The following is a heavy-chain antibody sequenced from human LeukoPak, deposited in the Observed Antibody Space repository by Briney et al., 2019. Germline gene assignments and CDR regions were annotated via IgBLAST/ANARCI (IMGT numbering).Heavy chain of an antibody. CDR2: IYSGGST. J-gene: IGHJ2*01. CDR1: GFTVSSDY. Sequence: PGGSLRLSCAASGFTVSSDYMSWVRQAPGKGLEWVSVIYSGGSTYYADSVKGRFTISRDNSKNTLYLQMNSLRAEDTAVYYCARLRSWYFDLWGRGTLVTVSS. V-gene: IGHV3-53*01. CDR3: ARLRSWYFDL.